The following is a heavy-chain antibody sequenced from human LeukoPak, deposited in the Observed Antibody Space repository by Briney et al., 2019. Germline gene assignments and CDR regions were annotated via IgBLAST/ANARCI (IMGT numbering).Heavy chain of an antibody. CDR2: ISAYNGNT. V-gene: IGHV1-18*01. CDR3: ARELEIGGYSSSWFDAFDI. D-gene: IGHD6-13*01. CDR1: GYRFNAYS. Sequence: GASVKVSCKTSGYRFNAYSISWVRQAPGQGLEWMGWISAYNGNTNYAQKLQGRVTMTTDTSTSTAYMELRSLRSDDTAMYYCARELEIGGYSSSWFDAFDIWGQGTMVTVSS. J-gene: IGHJ3*02.